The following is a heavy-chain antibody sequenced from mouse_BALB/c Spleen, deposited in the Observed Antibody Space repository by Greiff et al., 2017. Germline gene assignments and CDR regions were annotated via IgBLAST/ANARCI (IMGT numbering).Heavy chain of an antibody. V-gene: IGHV5-6-5*01. CDR2: ISSGGST. Sequence: EVQVVESGGGLVKPGGSLKLSCAASGFTFSSYAMSWVRQTPEKRLEWVASISSGGSTYYPDSVKGRFTISRDNARNILYLQMSSLRSEDTAMYYCARGRDYAWFAYWGQGTLVTVSA. J-gene: IGHJ3*01. CDR1: GFTFSSYA. CDR3: ARGRDYAWFAY. D-gene: IGHD2-4*01.